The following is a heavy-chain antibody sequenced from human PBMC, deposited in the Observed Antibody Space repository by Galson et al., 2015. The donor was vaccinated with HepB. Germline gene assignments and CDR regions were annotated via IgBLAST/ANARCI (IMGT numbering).Heavy chain of an antibody. V-gene: IGHV1-8*02. CDR3: ARGTYYYDSSGYYGSRLDAFDI. CDR2: MNPNSGNT. Sequence: SVKVSCKASGGTFSSYAINWVRQATGQGLEWMGWMNPNSGNTGYAQKFQGRVTMTRNTSISTAYMELSSLRSEDTAVYYCARGTYYYDSSGYYGSRLDAFDIWGQGTMVTVSS. J-gene: IGHJ3*02. CDR1: GGTFSSYA. D-gene: IGHD3-22*01.